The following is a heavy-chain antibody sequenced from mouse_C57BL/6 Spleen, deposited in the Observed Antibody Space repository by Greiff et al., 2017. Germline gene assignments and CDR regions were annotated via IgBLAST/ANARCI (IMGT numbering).Heavy chain of an antibody. CDR2: IHPNSGST. CDR1: GYTFTSYW. D-gene: IGHD3-2*02. CDR3: ARASERGFYFDD. J-gene: IGHJ2*01. V-gene: IGHV1-64*01. Sequence: VQLQQPGAELVKPGASVKLSCKASGYTFTSYWLHWVKQRPGQGLEWIGMIHPNSGSTYYNEKFKSKATLTVDKSSSTAYMQLSSLTSEDSEVYYCARASERGFYFDDWGQGTTLTVSS.